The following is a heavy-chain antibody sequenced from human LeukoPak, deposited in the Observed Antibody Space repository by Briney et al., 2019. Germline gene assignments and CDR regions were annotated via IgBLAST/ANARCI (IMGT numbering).Heavy chain of an antibody. Sequence: EGSLTLSCAASGFTFSGSAMSWVRQAPGERLEWVSLISYSGANSYYTDSVRGRFTISRDNSKDTLFLQMNSLRAEDTAIYYCARDLHYYVAMDVWGNGTTVTVSS. V-gene: IGHV3-23*01. CDR2: ISYSGANS. J-gene: IGHJ6*04. CDR1: GFTFSGSA. CDR3: ARDLHYYVAMDV. D-gene: IGHD3-10*02.